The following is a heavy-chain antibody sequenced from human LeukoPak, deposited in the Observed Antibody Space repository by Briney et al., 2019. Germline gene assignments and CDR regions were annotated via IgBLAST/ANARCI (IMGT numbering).Heavy chain of an antibody. J-gene: IGHJ4*02. V-gene: IGHV4-39*07. CDR3: ARDLRGYSYGLMGY. D-gene: IGHD5-18*01. Sequence: SETLSLTCTVSGGSISSTIYYWGWVRQPPGEGLEWIGSIYNTGSTYYNPSLKSRVTISVDTSKNQFSLKLNSVTAADTAVYYCARDLRGYSYGLMGYWGQGTLVTVSS. CDR1: GGSISSTIYY. CDR2: IYNTGST.